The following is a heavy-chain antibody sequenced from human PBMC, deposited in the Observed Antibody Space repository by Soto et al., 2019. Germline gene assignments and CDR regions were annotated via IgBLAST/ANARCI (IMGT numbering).Heavy chain of an antibody. CDR1: GGTFSSYA. D-gene: IGHD3-3*01. Sequence: ASVKASCKASGGTFSSYAISWVRQAPGQGLEWMGGIIPIFGTANYAQKFQGRVTITADESTSTAYMELSSLRSEDTAVYYCAACRYDFWSGYYNHWFDPWGQGTLVTAPQ. V-gene: IGHV1-69*13. CDR3: AACRYDFWSGYYNHWFDP. J-gene: IGHJ5*02. CDR2: IIPIFGTA.